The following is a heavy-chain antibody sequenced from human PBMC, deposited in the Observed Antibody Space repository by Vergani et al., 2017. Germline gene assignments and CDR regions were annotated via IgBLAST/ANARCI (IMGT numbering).Heavy chain of an antibody. CDR2: IYYSGTT. CDR1: GGSISSGDYY. Sequence: QVQLQESGPGLVKPSQTLSLTCTVSGGSISSGDYYWSWVRQRPGMGLDWIGYIYYSGTTYYNPSLDSRLTISLDTSENHLSLKLTSVTAADTAVYYCARQKDYYMDVWGKGATVTVS. CDR3: ARQKDYYMDV. V-gene: IGHV4-30-4*08. J-gene: IGHJ6*03.